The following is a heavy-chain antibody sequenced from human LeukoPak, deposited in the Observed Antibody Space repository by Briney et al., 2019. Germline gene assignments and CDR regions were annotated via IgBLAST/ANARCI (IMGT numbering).Heavy chain of an antibody. CDR2: IGGSGEKT. CDR3: VRRGDASSGWGDHDF. J-gene: IGHJ4*02. Sequence: GGSLRLSCAASGFTFNRHAISWLRQAPGTGLEGLSTIGGSGEKTFYADSVKGRFTISRDNSKNIVHLQMISLPGEDTALYFCVRRGDASSGWGDHDFWGQGALVTVPS. CDR1: GFTFNRHA. D-gene: IGHD6-19*01. V-gene: IGHV3-23*01.